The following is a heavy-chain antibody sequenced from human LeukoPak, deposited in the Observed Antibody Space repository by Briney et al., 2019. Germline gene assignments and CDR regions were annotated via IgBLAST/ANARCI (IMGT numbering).Heavy chain of an antibody. D-gene: IGHD6-6*01. CDR3: ARGRPRIAARRNWFDP. CDR1: GGSFSGYY. V-gene: IGHV4-34*01. J-gene: IGHJ5*02. Sequence: SETLSLTCAVYGGSFSGYYWSWIRQPPGKGLEWIGEINHSGSTNYNPSLKSRVTISVDTSKNQFSLKLSSVTAADTAVYYCARGRPRIAARRNWFDPCGQGTLVTVSS. CDR2: INHSGST.